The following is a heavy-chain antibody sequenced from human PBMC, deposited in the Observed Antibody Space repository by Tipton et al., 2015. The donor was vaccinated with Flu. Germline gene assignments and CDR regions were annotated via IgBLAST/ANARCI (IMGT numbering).Heavy chain of an antibody. D-gene: IGHD3-10*01. CDR3: ARSPYYYGSGNYYDY. J-gene: IGHJ4*02. CDR1: GFTFPTFE. Sequence: SLRLSCTASGFTFPTFEMNWVRQAPGKGLEWISYISSRGTTIYYADSVKGRFTITRDNAKNSLYLQMNSRRVEDTAVYYCARSPYYYGSGNYYDYWGQGTLVTVSS. V-gene: IGHV3-48*03. CDR2: ISSRGTTI.